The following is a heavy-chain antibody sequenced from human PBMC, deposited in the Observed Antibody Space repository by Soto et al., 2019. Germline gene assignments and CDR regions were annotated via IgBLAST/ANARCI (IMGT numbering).Heavy chain of an antibody. CDR1: GAPITTTKW. D-gene: IGHD3-16*01. J-gene: IGHJ6*02. V-gene: IGHV4-4*02. Sequence: QVQLQESGPGLVKPSETLSLTCTVSGAPITTTKWWAWVRLPPGKGLEWIGELSRGDERSSNPSLVGRFTNSLDKSNNHFSLKLTSVNAADTAIYYCATQTISYTWGVWGRGTSVTVSS. CDR2: LSRGDER. CDR3: ATQTISYTWGV.